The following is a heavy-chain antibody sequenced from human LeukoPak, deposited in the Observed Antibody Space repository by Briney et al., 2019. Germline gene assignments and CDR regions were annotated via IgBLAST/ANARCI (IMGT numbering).Heavy chain of an antibody. Sequence: PGGSLRLSCAASGFTFSSYSMNWVRQAPGKGLEWVSYISSSSSTIYYADSVKGRFTISRDNAKNSLYLQMNSLRAEDTAVYYCASQYYYDSSGSDAFDIWGQGTMVTVSS. J-gene: IGHJ3*02. CDR3: ASQYYYDSSGSDAFDI. CDR1: GFTFSSYS. V-gene: IGHV3-48*04. CDR2: ISSSSSTI. D-gene: IGHD3-22*01.